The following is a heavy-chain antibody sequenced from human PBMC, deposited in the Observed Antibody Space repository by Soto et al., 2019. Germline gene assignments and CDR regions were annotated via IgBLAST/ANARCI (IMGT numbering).Heavy chain of an antibody. D-gene: IGHD6-19*01. Sequence: ASVKVSCKASGYTFTSYDINWVRQATGQGLEWMGWMNPNSGNTGYAQKFQGRVTMTRNTSISTAYMELSSLRSEDTAVYYCARGAQWLVPGDFDYWGRGTLVTVSS. CDR1: GYTFTSYD. CDR2: MNPNSGNT. CDR3: ARGAQWLVPGDFDY. V-gene: IGHV1-8*01. J-gene: IGHJ4*02.